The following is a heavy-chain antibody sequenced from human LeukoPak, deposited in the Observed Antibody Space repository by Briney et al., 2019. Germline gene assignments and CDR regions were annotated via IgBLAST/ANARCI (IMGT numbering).Heavy chain of an antibody. CDR1: GVSISSYY. J-gene: IGHJ5*02. D-gene: IGHD3-22*01. CDR2: IYYSGST. Sequence: SETLSLTCTVSGVSISSYYWSWIRQPPGKGLEWIGYIYYSGSTNYNPSLMSRVTISVDTSNNHFSLKLSSVTAADTAVYYCVRSGYYHSGVYNWWFDPWGQGTLVTVSS. V-gene: IGHV4-59*01. CDR3: VRSGYYHSGVYNWWFDP.